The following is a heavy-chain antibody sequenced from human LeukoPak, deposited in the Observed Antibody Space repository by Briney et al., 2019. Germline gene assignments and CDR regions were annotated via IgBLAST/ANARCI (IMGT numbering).Heavy chain of an antibody. CDR3: ARDRSAAAGTRFFGMDV. V-gene: IGHV1-69*04. J-gene: IGHJ6*02. Sequence: ASVKVSCKASGGTFSSYAISWVRQAPGQGLEWMGRIIPILGIANYAQKFQGRVTITADKSTSTAYMELSSLRSEDTAVYYCARDRSAAAGTRFFGMDVWGQGTTVTVSS. CDR2: IIPILGIA. D-gene: IGHD6-13*01. CDR1: GGTFSSYA.